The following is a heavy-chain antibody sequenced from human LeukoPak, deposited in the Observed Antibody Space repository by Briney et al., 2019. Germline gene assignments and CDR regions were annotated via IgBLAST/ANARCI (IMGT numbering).Heavy chain of an antibody. D-gene: IGHD3-22*01. J-gene: IGHJ3*02. V-gene: IGHV4-34*01. CDR1: GGSFSGYY. Sequence: SETLSLTCAVYGGSFSGYYWSWIRQPPGKGLEWIGETNHSGSTNYNPSLKSRVTISVDTSKNQFSLKLSSVTAADTAVYYCARHAYDSSGGIWGQGTMVTVSS. CDR2: TNHSGST. CDR3: ARHAYDSSGGI.